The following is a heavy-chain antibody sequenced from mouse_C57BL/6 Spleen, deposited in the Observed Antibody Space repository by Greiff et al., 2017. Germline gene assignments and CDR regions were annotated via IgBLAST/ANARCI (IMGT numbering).Heavy chain of an antibody. Sequence: EVHVVESGGGLVQSGRSLRLSCATSGFTFSDFYMHWVRQAPGKGLEWIAASRNKANDYTNEYSASVKGRFIVSRDTSQSILSIQRNALRAEDTAIDYGARDVYYSNYDCEMDYWGTGTTVTVSS. CDR1: GFTFSDFY. CDR2: SRNKANDYTN. J-gene: IGHJ1*03. V-gene: IGHV7-1*01. D-gene: IGHD2-5*01. CDR3: ARDVYYSNYDCEMDY.